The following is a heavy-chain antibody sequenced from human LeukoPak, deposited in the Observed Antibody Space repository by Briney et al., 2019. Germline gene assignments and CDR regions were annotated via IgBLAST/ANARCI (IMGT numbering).Heavy chain of an antibody. J-gene: IGHJ3*02. Sequence: PGGSLRLSCAASGFTSGFTFSGFAMSWVRQAPGQGLEWVSGISGSAFSTYYADSVKGRFTISRDNPESTLYLHMNSLRTEDTAVYYCAKKGRGNDAFDIWGPGTMLTVSS. V-gene: IGHV3-23*01. CDR3: AKKGRGNDAFDI. CDR2: ISGSAFST. D-gene: IGHD1-1*01. CDR1: GFTFSGFA.